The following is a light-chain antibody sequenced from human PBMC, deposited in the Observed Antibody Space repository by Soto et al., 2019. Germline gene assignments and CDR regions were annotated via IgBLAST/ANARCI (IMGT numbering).Light chain of an antibody. CDR2: KAS. CDR1: QSISSW. Sequence: DIYMIQASSTLAASVGHRVTTTYLASQSISSWLEWYPQKPGQAPKLLIYKASSLESGVPSRFSGSGSGTEFTLTISSLPPDDFATYYCQQYNSYSWTFGQGTKVDIK. CDR3: QQYNSYSWT. V-gene: IGKV1-5*03. J-gene: IGKJ1*01.